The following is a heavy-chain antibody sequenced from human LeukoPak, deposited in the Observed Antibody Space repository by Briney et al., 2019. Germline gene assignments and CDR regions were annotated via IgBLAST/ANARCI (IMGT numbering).Heavy chain of an antibody. V-gene: IGHV4-38-2*02. CDR3: AISPGIAAAGTVSDAFDI. CDR1: GYSISSGFY. J-gene: IGHJ3*02. Sequence: SETLSLTCTVSGYSISSGFYWGWIRQPPGTGLEWIGSIYHSGSTYYNPSLKSRVTISVDTSKNQFSLKLSSVTAADTAVYYCAISPGIAAAGTVSDAFDIWGQGTMVTVSS. CDR2: IYHSGST. D-gene: IGHD6-13*01.